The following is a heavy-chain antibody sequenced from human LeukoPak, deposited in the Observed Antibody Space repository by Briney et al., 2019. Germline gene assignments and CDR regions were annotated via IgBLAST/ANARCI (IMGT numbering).Heavy chain of an antibody. CDR1: GFIFNTNA. V-gene: IGHV3-23*01. CDR3: ANLTRWYDDS. Sequence: GGSLRLSCAASGFIFNTNAMSWVRQAPGKGLGWVSTISGRDGITYYADSVKGRFTISRDKSKNTLSLQMNSLRVEDTALYYCANLTRWYDDSWGQGTLVTVSS. D-gene: IGHD6-13*01. J-gene: IGHJ5*01. CDR2: ISGRDGIT.